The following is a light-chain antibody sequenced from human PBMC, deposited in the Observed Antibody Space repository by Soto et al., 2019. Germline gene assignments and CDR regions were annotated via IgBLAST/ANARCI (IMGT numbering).Light chain of an antibody. Sequence: EIVLTHSPGTLSLSPLEIATLSCRSSQSVSSSYLAWYQQTPGQAPRLLIYGASSRATGIPSRFSGSGSGTAFTLTISSLQPDDFATYYCQKYNSYSRTFGQGTKVDIK. J-gene: IGKJ1*01. CDR1: QSVSSSY. CDR3: QKYNSYSRT. CDR2: GAS. V-gene: IGKV3-20*01.